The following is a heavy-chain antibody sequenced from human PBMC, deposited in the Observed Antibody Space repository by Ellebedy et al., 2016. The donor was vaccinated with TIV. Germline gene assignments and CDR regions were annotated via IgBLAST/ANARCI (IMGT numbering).Heavy chain of an antibody. CDR1: GFTFSSYG. CDR3: AKRITMIGPIDY. V-gene: IGHV3-30*18. D-gene: IGHD3-22*01. CDR2: ISYDGSNK. Sequence: GESLKISXAASGFTFSSYGMHWVRQAPGKGLEWVAVISYDGSNKYYADSVKGRFTISRDNSKNTLYLQMNSLRAEDTAVYYCAKRITMIGPIDYWGQGTLVTVSS. J-gene: IGHJ4*02.